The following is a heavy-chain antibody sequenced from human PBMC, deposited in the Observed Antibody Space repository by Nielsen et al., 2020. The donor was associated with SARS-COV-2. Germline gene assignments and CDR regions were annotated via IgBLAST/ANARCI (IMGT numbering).Heavy chain of an antibody. Sequence: WIRQPPGKGLEWVAVISYDGSNKYYAASVKGRFTISRDNSKNTLYLQMNSLRAEDTAVYYCAKSPKKYCSSTSCGLYYYGMDVWGQGTTVTVSS. CDR2: ISYDGSNK. V-gene: IGHV3-30-3*02. CDR3: AKSPKKYCSSTSCGLYYYGMDV. J-gene: IGHJ6*02. D-gene: IGHD2-2*01.